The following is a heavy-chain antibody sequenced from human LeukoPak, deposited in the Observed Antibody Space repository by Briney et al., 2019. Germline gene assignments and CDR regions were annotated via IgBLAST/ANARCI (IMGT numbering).Heavy chain of an antibody. CDR1: GFTFNNAW. CDR3: TTDPDPDYINYEAQDGSDV. Sequence: NPGGSLRLSCAASGFTFNNAWMSWVRQAPGKGLEWVGRIESKTDGGTTDYAAPVKGRFTISRDDSKNTLYLQMNSLKTEDTAVYYCTTDPDPDYINYEAQDGSDVWGKGTTVTVSS. J-gene: IGHJ6*03. D-gene: IGHD4-11*01. CDR2: IESKTDGGTT. V-gene: IGHV3-15*04.